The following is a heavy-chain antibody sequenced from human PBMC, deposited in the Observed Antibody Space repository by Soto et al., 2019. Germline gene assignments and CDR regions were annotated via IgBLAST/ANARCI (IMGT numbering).Heavy chain of an antibody. Sequence: GPVKLSCKDSGYTMNMYGSSGGGQAPGQGLEWMGWISAYNGNTNYAQKVQGRVTMTTDTSTSTAYMELRSLRSDDTAVYYCARDLEYQPQYPWGQGTLVTVSS. D-gene: IGHD2-2*01. V-gene: IGHV1-18*01. J-gene: IGHJ5*02. CDR1: GYTMNMYG. CDR3: ARDLEYQPQYP. CDR2: ISAYNGNT.